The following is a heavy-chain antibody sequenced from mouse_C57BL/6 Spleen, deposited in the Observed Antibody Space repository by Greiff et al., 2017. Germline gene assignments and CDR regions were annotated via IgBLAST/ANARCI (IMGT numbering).Heavy chain of an antibody. CDR1: GYTFTSYG. CDR2: IHPRSGNT. J-gene: IGHJ3*01. Sequence: VQLQQSGAELARPGASVKLSCKASGYTFTSYGISWVKQRTGQGLEWIGEIHPRSGNTYYNEKFKGKATLTADKSSSTAYMELRSLTSEDSAVYFCARNDGSSYWFAYWGQGTLVTVSA. D-gene: IGHD1-1*01. V-gene: IGHV1-81*01. CDR3: ARNDGSSYWFAY.